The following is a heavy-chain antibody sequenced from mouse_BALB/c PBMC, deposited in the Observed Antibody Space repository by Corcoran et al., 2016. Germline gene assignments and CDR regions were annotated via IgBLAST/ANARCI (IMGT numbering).Heavy chain of an antibody. CDR3: ASGNYVLYAMDY. V-gene: IGHV9-3-1*01. D-gene: IGHD2-1*01. CDR2: INTYTGEP. CDR1: GYTSTNYG. J-gene: IGHJ4*01. Sequence: QIQLVQSEPELKKPGETVKISCKASGYTSTNYGMNWVKQAPGKGLKWMGWINTYTGEPTYADDFKGRFAFSLETSASTAYLQINNLKNEDTATYFCASGNYVLYAMDYWGQGTSVTVSS.